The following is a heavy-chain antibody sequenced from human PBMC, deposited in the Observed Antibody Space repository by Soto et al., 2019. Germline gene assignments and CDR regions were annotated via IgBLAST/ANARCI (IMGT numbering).Heavy chain of an antibody. CDR1: GGSISSTGHY. V-gene: IGHV4-39*02. D-gene: IGHD2-21*02. CDR2: IYYAGSP. Sequence: QLQLQESGPGLVKPSETLSLTCSVSGGSISSTGHYWGRIRQPPGKGLEWIGNIYYAGSPYYNPSLKSRVTISLDTSKNHFSLALTSVTAADTAVYYCARLMGVVTVDYWGQGALVTVSS. J-gene: IGHJ4*02. CDR3: ARLMGVVTVDY.